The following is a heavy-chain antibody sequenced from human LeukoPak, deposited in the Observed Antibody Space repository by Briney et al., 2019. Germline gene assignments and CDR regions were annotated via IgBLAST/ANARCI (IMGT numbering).Heavy chain of an antibody. Sequence: SETLSLICSVSGGSLSSHYWSWIRQPPGKGLELIGHIHDTGSTFYNPSLRGRVTISLDTSNNQFSLKLTSMTAADTAVYYCARFSSGCSTSSCYLTYWGQGTLVTVS. CDR1: GGSLSSHY. V-gene: IGHV4-59*11. J-gene: IGHJ4*02. D-gene: IGHD2-2*01. CDR2: IHDTGST. CDR3: ARFSSGCSTSSCYLTY.